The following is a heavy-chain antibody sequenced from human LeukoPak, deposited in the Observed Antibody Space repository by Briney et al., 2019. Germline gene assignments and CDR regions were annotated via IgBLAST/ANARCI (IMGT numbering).Heavy chain of an antibody. Sequence: GASVTVSCTASGYTLTDYYMHWVRQAPGQGLEWMGRINPNSGGTNYAQKFQGRVTMTRDTSISAVYMELSRLRSDDTAVYYCANLKYSGYDQSYWGQGTLVTVSS. CDR3: ANLKYSGYDQSY. V-gene: IGHV1-2*06. D-gene: IGHD5-12*01. CDR1: GYTLTDYY. CDR2: INPNSGGT. J-gene: IGHJ4*02.